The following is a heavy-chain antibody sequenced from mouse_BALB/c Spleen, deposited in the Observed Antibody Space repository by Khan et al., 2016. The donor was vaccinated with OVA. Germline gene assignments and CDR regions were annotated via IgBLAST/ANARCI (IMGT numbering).Heavy chain of an antibody. D-gene: IGHD1-1*01. CDR2: ISGDSNTI. CDR3: ARSYFYGYYFDY. CDR1: GFTFSSYG. J-gene: IGHJ2*01. V-gene: IGHV5-17*02. Sequence: EVELVESGGGLVQPGGSRKLSCAASGFTFSSYGMHWVRQAPEKGLEWVAYISGDSNTIYYADTVKGRFTISRDNPKNTLFLQMTSLMSEDTARYYCARSYFYGYYFDYWGPGTTLIVSS.